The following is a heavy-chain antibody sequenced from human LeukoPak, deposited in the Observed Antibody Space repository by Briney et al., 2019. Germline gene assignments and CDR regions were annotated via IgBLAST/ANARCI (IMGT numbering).Heavy chain of an antibody. CDR2: IIPLFGTA. V-gene: IGHV1-69*06. J-gene: IGHJ6*03. Sequence: GASVKVSCKASGGTFSSYAISWVRQAPGQGLEWMGGIIPLFGTANYAQKFQRRVPITADKSTSTAYMELSSLRSEDTAVYYCARVSGRVRGGDYYYYYYMDVWGKGTTVTVSS. CDR3: ARVSGRVRGGDYYYYYYMDV. CDR1: GGTFSSYA. D-gene: IGHD3-10*01.